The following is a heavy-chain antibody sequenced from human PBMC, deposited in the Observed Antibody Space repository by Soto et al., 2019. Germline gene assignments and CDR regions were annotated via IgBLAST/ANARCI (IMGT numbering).Heavy chain of an antibody. J-gene: IGHJ4*02. CDR3: VRDRGMAVSGFDS. CDR2: IKQDGSEE. V-gene: IGHV3-7*01. D-gene: IGHD6-19*01. CDR1: GFSFSVYW. Sequence: EVHLVESGGGLVQPGGSLRLSCAASGFSFSVYWMSWVRQAPGKGREWVANIKQDGSEEYYADSVKGRFTISRENAKNSLYLQMNSLGAEDTGIYYCVRDRGMAVSGFDSWGQGTLVTVSS.